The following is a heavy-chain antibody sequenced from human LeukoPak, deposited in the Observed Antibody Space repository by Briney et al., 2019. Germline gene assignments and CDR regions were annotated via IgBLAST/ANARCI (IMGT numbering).Heavy chain of an antibody. CDR3: AKGSAGGRPYYFDY. Sequence: GGSLRLSCAASGFIVSSNYMSWVRQAPGKGLEWVSVIYSGGGTYYADSVKGRFTISRDNSKNTLYLQMNSLRAEDTAVYYCAKGSAGGRPYYFDYWGQGTLVPVSS. CDR1: GFIVSSNY. V-gene: IGHV3-53*01. CDR2: IYSGGGT. J-gene: IGHJ4*02. D-gene: IGHD6-13*01.